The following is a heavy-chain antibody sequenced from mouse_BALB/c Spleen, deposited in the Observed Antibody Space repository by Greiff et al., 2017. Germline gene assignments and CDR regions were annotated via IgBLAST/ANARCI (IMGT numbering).Heavy chain of an antibody. V-gene: IGHV5-17*02. CDR1: GFTFSSFG. J-gene: IGHJ4*01. Sequence: QRVESGGGLVQPGGSRKLSCAASGFTFSSFGMHWVRQAPEKGLEWVAYISSGSSTIYYADTVKGRFTISRDNPKNTLFLQMTSLRSEDTAMYYCAGGRGYAMDYWGQGTSDTVSS. CDR3: AGGRGYAMDY. CDR2: ISSGSSTI.